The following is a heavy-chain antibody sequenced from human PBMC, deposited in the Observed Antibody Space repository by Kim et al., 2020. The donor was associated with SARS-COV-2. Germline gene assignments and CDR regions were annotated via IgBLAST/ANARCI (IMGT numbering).Heavy chain of an antibody. Sequence: GGSLRLSCAASGFTFSSYGMHWVRQAPGKGLEWVAVISYDGSNKYYADSVKGRFTISRDNSKNTLYLQMNSLRAEDTAVYYCAKDRGIRAHTPSGSGSYVGPDYWGQGTLVTVSS. CDR3: AKDRGIRAHTPSGSGSYVGPDY. V-gene: IGHV3-30*18. CDR1: GFTFSSYG. CDR2: ISYDGSNK. D-gene: IGHD1-26*01. J-gene: IGHJ4*02.